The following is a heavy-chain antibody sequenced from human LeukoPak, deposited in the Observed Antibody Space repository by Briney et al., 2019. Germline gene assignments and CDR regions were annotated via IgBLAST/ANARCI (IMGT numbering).Heavy chain of an antibody. D-gene: IGHD1-26*01. J-gene: IGHJ3*01. CDR1: GYSFTSYC. CDR3: GMSGDRVPLQDDVLDV. V-gene: IGHV5-51*01. Sequence: GESLKISCKVSGYSFTSYCIGWVRQMPGEGLEWMGIIYPGDSGPTYSPSFQGQVTISVDKSINTAYLQWSSLQASDTAMYYCGMSGDRVPLQDDVLDVWGQGTMVTVST. CDR2: IYPGDSGP.